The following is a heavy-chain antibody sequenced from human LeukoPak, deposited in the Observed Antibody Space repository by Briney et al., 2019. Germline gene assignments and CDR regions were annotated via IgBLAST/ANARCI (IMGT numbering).Heavy chain of an antibody. CDR1: GGTFSSYA. J-gene: IGHJ4*02. CDR2: IIPIFGTA. Sequence: GASVKVSCKASGGTFSSYAISWVRQAPGQGLEWMGGIIPIFGTANYAQKFQGRVTMTRDTSISTAYMELSRLRSDDTAVYYCARGCSSTSCYVLWGQGTLVTVSS. CDR3: ARGCSSTSCYVL. D-gene: IGHD2-2*01. V-gene: IGHV1-69*05.